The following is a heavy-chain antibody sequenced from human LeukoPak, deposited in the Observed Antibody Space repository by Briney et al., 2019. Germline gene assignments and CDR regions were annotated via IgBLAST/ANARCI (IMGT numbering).Heavy chain of an antibody. Sequence: GGSLRLPCAASGFTFSSYGMSWVRQAPGEGLEWVSAISGSGGSTYYADSAKGRFTISRDNSKNTLYLQMNSLRAEDTAVYYCAKDGGCTNGVCYEFWGGDDPLYYFDYWGQGTLVTVSS. CDR2: ISGSGGST. D-gene: IGHD2-8*01. CDR1: GFTFSSYG. CDR3: AKDGGCTNGVCYEFWGGDDPLYYFDY. V-gene: IGHV3-23*01. J-gene: IGHJ4*02.